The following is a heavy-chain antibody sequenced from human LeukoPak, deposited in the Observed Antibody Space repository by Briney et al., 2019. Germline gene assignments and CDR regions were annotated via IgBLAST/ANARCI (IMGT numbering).Heavy chain of an antibody. CDR3: ASFPYNGNDPPIDY. J-gene: IGHJ4*02. Sequence: GGSLRLSCAASGFTFSSYAMHWVRQAPGKGLEWVAVISYDGSNKYYADSVKGRFTISRDNSKNTLYLQMNSLRAEDTAVYYCASFPYNGNDPPIDYWGQGTLVTVSS. CDR2: ISYDGSNK. CDR1: GFTFSSYA. V-gene: IGHV3-30-3*01. D-gene: IGHD1-1*01.